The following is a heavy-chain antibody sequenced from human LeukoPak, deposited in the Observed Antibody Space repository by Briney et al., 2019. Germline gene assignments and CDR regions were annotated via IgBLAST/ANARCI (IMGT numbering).Heavy chain of an antibody. D-gene: IGHD5-18*01. Sequence: SETLSLTCTVSGGSISSYYWSWIRQPPGKGLEWIGYIYYSGSTNYNPSLKSRVTISVDTSKNQFFLKLSSVTAADTAVYYCARGSGYSYGYNYWGQGTLVTVSS. CDR2: IYYSGST. CDR3: ARGSGYSYGYNY. J-gene: IGHJ4*02. V-gene: IGHV4-59*01. CDR1: GGSISSYY.